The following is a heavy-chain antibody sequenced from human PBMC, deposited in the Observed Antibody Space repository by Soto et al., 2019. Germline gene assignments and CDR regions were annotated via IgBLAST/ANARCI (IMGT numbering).Heavy chain of an antibody. CDR3: ATFLATSSYYYYYMVV. V-gene: IGHV5-10-1*01. Sequence: GESLKISCKGSGYSFTSYWISWVRQMPGKGLEWMGRIDPSDSYTNYSPSFQGHVTISADKSISTAYLQWSSLKASDTAMYYCATFLATSSYYYYYMVVWGQGTTVTVSS. D-gene: IGHD5-12*01. CDR2: IDPSDSYT. J-gene: IGHJ6*02. CDR1: GYSFTSYW.